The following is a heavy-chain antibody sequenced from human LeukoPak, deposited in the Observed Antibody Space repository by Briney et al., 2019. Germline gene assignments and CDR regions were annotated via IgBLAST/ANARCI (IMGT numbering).Heavy chain of an antibody. Sequence: ASVKVSCKASGYTFTSYGISWVRQAPGQGLEWMGWISAYNGNTNYAQKFQGRVTMTRDTSISTAYMELSRLRSDDTAVYYCARDQSATINNYDFWSGYYPNYWGQGTLVTVSS. V-gene: IGHV1-18*01. J-gene: IGHJ4*02. CDR2: ISAYNGNT. CDR3: ARDQSATINNYDFWSGYYPNY. CDR1: GYTFTSYG. D-gene: IGHD3-3*01.